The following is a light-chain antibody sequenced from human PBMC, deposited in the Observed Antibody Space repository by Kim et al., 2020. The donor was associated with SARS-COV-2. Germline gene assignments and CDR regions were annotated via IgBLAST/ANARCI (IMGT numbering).Light chain of an antibody. CDR2: DVS. J-gene: IGLJ2*01. CDR3: SSYTISSTVV. CDR1: SSDVGGYNY. V-gene: IGLV2-14*03. Sequence: QSALTQPASVSGSPGQSSTISCTGTSSDVGGYNYVSWYQQHPGKAPKLMIYDVSKRPSGVSNRFSGSKSGNTASLTISGLQSEDEADYYCSSYTISSTVVFGGGTQLTVL.